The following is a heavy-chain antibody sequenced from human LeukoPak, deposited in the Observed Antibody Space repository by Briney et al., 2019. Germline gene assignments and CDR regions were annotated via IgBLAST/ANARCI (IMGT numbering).Heavy chain of an antibody. CDR1: GYSFTSYW. CDR3: ARSRGVVIMNYYYYYMDV. Sequence: GESLKISCKGSGYSFTSYWIGWVRQMPGEGLEWMAIIYPGDSDTRYSPSFQGQVTISADKSISTAYLQWSSLKASDTAMYYCARSRGVVIMNYYYYYMDVWGKGTTVTVSS. J-gene: IGHJ6*03. V-gene: IGHV5-51*01. D-gene: IGHD3-3*01. CDR2: IYPGDSDT.